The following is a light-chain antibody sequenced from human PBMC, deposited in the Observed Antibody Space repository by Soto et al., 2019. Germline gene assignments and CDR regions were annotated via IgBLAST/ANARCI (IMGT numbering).Light chain of an antibody. CDR1: DTDVGGYTF. V-gene: IGLV2-11*01. Sequence: QSALAQPRSVSGSPGQSVTISCTGTDTDVGGYTFVSWYQQHAGKAPRVLILDVSQRAPGVPDRFSGSKSGNTASLTISGLQPEDEADYHCCSYAGRYNFVMFGGGTKLTVL. CDR3: CSYAGRYNFVM. J-gene: IGLJ3*02. CDR2: DVS.